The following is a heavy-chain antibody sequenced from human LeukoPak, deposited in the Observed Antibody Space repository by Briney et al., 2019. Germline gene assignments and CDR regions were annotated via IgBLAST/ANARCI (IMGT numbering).Heavy chain of an antibody. D-gene: IGHD6-19*01. Sequence: GGSLRLSCAASGFTVSNKDMSWVRQAPGKGLEWVSVVSDSGSSAYYTDSVKGRFTISRDNSKNTLYLQMSSLRAEDTAVYYCVKDLLSYSSGWYAPDYWGQGTLVTVSS. J-gene: IGHJ4*02. CDR2: VSDSGSSA. CDR3: VKDLLSYSSGWYAPDY. V-gene: IGHV3-53*05. CDR1: GFTVSNKD.